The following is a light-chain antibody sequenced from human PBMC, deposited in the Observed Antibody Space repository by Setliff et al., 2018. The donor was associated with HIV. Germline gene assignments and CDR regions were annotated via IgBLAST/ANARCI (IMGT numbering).Light chain of an antibody. Sequence: QPALAQPASVSGSPGQSITISCTGTSSDVGRYNLVSWYQQHPGKAPKLMIYQATKRPSGVSNRFSGSKSGNTASLTISGLQAEDEADYYCCSNTGSNTYVFGTGTKGTVL. V-gene: IGLV2-23*01. J-gene: IGLJ1*01. CDR1: SSDVGRYNL. CDR2: QAT. CDR3: CSNTGSNTYV.